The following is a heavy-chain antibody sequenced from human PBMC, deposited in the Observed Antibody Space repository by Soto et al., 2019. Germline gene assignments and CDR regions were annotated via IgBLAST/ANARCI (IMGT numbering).Heavy chain of an antibody. CDR3: ARTCSGGTCSFDY. Sequence: PSETLSLTCTVSGGSISSSSYYWGWIRQPPGKGLEWIGSIYYSGGSTYYADSVKGRFTISRDNSENTLYLQMNSLRAEDTAVYYCARTCSGGTCSFDYWGQGTLVTVSS. J-gene: IGHJ4*02. V-gene: IGHV4-39*01. D-gene: IGHD2-15*01. CDR1: GGSISSSSYY. CDR2: IYYSGGST.